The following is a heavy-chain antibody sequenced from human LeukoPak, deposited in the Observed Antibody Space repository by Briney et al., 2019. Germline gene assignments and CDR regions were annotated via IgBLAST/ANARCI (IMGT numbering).Heavy chain of an antibody. D-gene: IGHD6-6*01. CDR3: ARIPEYSSSRSPIVYFDY. CDR2: INPNSGGT. J-gene: IGHJ4*02. Sequence: GASVKVSCKAPGYTFTGYYMHWVRQAPGQGLEWMGRINPNSGGTNYAQKFQGRVTMTRDTSISTAYMELSRLRSDDTAVYYCARIPEYSSSRSPIVYFDYWGQGTLVTVSS. CDR1: GYTFTGYY. V-gene: IGHV1-2*06.